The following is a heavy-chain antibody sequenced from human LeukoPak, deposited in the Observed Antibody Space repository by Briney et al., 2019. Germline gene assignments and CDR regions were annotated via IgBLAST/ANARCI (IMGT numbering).Heavy chain of an antibody. CDR2: ISYDGFNK. V-gene: IGHV3-30*04. CDR1: GFTFSTTA. J-gene: IGHJ4*02. Sequence: GGSLRLSCAASGFTFSTTAMGWVRQAPGKGLEWVAVISYDGFNKYYADSVKGRFTISRDNSKNTLYLQMNSLRAEDTAVYYCARSTRMVATIDYWGQGTLVTVSS. D-gene: IGHD5-12*01. CDR3: ARSTRMVATIDY.